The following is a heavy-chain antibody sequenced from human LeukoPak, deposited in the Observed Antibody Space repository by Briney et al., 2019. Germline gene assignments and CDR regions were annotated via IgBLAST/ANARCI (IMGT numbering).Heavy chain of an antibody. CDR2: IYTSGST. CDR3: AREAYCSGSSCQLDY. J-gene: IGHJ4*02. Sequence: PSETLSLTCTVSGGSISSYYWGWIRQPAGRGLEWIGRIYTSGSTSYNPSLKSRVTISLDTSKSQFSLKLSSVTAADTAVYYCAREAYCSGSSCQLDYWGQGTLVTVSS. CDR1: GGSISSYY. V-gene: IGHV4-4*07. D-gene: IGHD2-15*01.